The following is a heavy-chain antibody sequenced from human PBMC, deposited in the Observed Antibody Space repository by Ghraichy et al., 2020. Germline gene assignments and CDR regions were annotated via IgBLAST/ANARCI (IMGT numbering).Heavy chain of an antibody. V-gene: IGHV1-2*02. CDR1: GYTFTGYY. Sequence: ASVKVSCKASGYTFTGYYMHWVRQAPGQGLEWMGWINPNSGGTNYAQKFQGRVTMTRDTSISTAYMELSRLRSDDTAVYYCAREMGYCSSTSCYYGWFDPWGQGTLVTVSS. J-gene: IGHJ5*02. CDR2: INPNSGGT. CDR3: AREMGYCSSTSCYYGWFDP. D-gene: IGHD2-2*01.